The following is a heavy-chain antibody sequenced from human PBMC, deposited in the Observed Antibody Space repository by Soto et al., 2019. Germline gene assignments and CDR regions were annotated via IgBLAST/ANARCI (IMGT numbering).Heavy chain of an antibody. D-gene: IGHD5-18*01. CDR2: INHSGST. V-gene: IGHV4-34*01. CDR1: GGSFSGYY. CDR3: AREKARGDRYGNFDY. J-gene: IGHJ4*02. Sequence: SETLSLTCAVYGGSFSGYYWSWIRQPPGKGLEWIGEINHSGSTNYNPSLKSRVTISVDTSKNQFSLKLSSVTAADTAVYYCAREKARGDRYGNFDYWGRGTLVTVSA.